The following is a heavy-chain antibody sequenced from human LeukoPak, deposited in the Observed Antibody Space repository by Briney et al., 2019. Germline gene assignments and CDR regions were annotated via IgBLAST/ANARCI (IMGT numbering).Heavy chain of an antibody. D-gene: IGHD3-10*01. Sequence: QTGGSLRLSCAASEFSVGSNYMTWVRQAPGKGLEWVSLIYSGGSTYYADSVKGRFTISRDNSKNTLYLQMNSLRAEDTAVYYCARPRFTMVRGDPRFDYWGQGTLVTVSS. J-gene: IGHJ4*02. V-gene: IGHV3-66*04. CDR2: IYSGGST. CDR1: EFSVGSNY. CDR3: ARPRFTMVRGDPRFDY.